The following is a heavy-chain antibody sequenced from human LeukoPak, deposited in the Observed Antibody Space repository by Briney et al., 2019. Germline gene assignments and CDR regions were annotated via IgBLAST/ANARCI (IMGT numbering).Heavy chain of an antibody. J-gene: IGHJ3*02. CDR2: IYHSGST. Sequence: PSETLSLTCAVSGYSISSGYYWGWIRQPPGKGLEWIGSIYHSGSTYYNPSLKSRVTISVDTSKNQFSLKLSSVTAADTAVYYCARFKHGSGLYGSGMYAFDIWGQGTMVTVSS. CDR1: GYSISSGYY. V-gene: IGHV4-38-2*01. D-gene: IGHD3-10*01. CDR3: ARFKHGSGLYGSGMYAFDI.